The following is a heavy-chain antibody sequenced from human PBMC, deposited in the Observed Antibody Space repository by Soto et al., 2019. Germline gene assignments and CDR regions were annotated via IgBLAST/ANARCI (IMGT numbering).Heavy chain of an antibody. CDR2: ISGSGGST. J-gene: IGHJ4*02. CDR1: GFTFSSYA. CDR3: AKALSQMGPGYGEYVYYFDY. V-gene: IGHV3-23*01. D-gene: IGHD4-17*01. Sequence: EVQLLESGGGLVQPGGSLRLSCAASGFTFSSYAMSWVRQAPGKGLEWVSAISGSGGSTYYADSVKGRFTISRDNSKNTLYLQMNSLRAEDTAVYYCAKALSQMGPGYGEYVYYFDYWGQGTPVTVSS.